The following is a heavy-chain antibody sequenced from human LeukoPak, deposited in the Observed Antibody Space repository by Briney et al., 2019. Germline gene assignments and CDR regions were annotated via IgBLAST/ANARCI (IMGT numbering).Heavy chain of an antibody. CDR3: ARSLEAADDAFDI. V-gene: IGHV3-21*01. CDR1: GFTFSSYS. J-gene: IGHJ3*02. D-gene: IGHD3-3*01. Sequence: GGSLRLSCAASGFTFSSYSMNWVRQAPGKGLEWVSSISSSSSYIYYADSVKGRFTISRDNAKNSLYLQMNSLRAEDTVVYYCARSLEAADDAFDIWGQGTMVTVSS. CDR2: ISSSSSYI.